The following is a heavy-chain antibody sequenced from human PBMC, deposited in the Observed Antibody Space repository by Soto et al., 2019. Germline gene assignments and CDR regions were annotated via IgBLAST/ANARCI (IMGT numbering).Heavy chain of an antibody. CDR3: ARGAAIAAAGTRARYYYGMDV. CDR1: GGSFSGYY. V-gene: IGHV4-34*01. CDR2: INHSGST. D-gene: IGHD6-13*01. Sequence: SETLSLTCAVYGGSFSGYYWSWIRQPPGKGLEWIGEINHSGSTNYNPSLKSRVTISVDTSKNQFSLKLSSVTAADTAVYYCARGAAIAAAGTRARYYYGMDVWGQGTTVTVSS. J-gene: IGHJ6*02.